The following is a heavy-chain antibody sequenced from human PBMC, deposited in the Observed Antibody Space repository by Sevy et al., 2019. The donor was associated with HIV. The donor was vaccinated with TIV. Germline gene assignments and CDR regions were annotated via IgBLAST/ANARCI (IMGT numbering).Heavy chain of an antibody. V-gene: IGHV3-30*04. Sequence: GGSLRLSCAASGFTFSSYAMHWVRQAPGKGLEWVAVISYDGSNKYYADSVKGRFTISRDNSKNTLYLQMNSLRAEDMAVYYCARRYCTNGVCYSAFDIWGQGTMVTVSS. D-gene: IGHD2-8*01. J-gene: IGHJ3*02. CDR2: ISYDGSNK. CDR3: ARRYCTNGVCYSAFDI. CDR1: GFTFSSYA.